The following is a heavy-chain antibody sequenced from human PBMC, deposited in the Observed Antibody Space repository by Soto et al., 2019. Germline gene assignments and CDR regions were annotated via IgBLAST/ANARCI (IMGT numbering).Heavy chain of an antibody. CDR1: GFNFDDYA. CDR3: VKDTYLLVGATHFDF. CDR2: ISWNGESV. J-gene: IGHJ4*02. Sequence: EVQLVESGGGLVQPGRSLSLSCAASGFNFDDYAMHWVRQPPGKGLEWVAGISWNGESVSYADSVKGRFTISRDNAKNSLSMHMASLRAEDTDFYYCVKDTYLLVGATHFDFWGQGALVTVSS. V-gene: IGHV3-9*01. D-gene: IGHD1-26*01.